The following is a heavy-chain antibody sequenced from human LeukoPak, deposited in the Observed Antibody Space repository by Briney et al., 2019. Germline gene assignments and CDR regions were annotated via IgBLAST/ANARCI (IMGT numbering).Heavy chain of an antibody. CDR3: ARANTRGSGSSFEY. V-gene: IGHV4-4*07. CDR1: GGSLSSYY. D-gene: IGHD3-10*01. J-gene: IGHJ4*02. Sequence: SETLSPTCTVSGGSLSSYYWSWIRQPAGKGLEWIGRIYTSGSTNYNPSLKSRVTMSVDTSKNQFSLKLSSVTAADTAVYYCARANTRGSGSSFEYWGQGTLVTVSS. CDR2: IYTSGST.